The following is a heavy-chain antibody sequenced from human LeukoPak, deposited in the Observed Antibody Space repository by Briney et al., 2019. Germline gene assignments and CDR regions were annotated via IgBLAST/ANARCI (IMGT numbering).Heavy chain of an antibody. CDR1: GFTFSNYG. V-gene: IGHV3-23*01. D-gene: IGHD6-13*01. Sequence: GGSLRLSCEASGFTFSNYGMSWVRQSAGRGLEWVSAITASGHDSYYADSVQGRFTNSRDNSKNTLYLQMNSLRAEDTAVYYCAKDPTPGYSSSWYCRDWGQGTLVTVSS. CDR2: ITASGHDS. J-gene: IGHJ4*02. CDR3: AKDPTPGYSSSWYCRD.